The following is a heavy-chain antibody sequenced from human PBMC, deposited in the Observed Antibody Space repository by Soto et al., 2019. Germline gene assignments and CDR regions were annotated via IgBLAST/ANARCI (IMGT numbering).Heavy chain of an antibody. V-gene: IGHV6-1*01. J-gene: IGHJ6*02. Sequence: SQTLSLTCAISGDSVSSNSAAWNWIRQSPSRGLEWLGRTYYRSKWYNDYAVSVKSRITINPDTSKNQFSLQLNSVTPEDTAVYYCARTAVADYYYYYGMDVWGQGTTVTVSS. CDR3: ARTAVADYYYYYGMDV. D-gene: IGHD6-19*01. CDR1: GDSVSSNSAA. CDR2: TYYRSKWYN.